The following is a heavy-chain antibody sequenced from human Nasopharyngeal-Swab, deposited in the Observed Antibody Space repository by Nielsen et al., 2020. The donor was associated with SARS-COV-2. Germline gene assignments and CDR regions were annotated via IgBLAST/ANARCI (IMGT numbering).Heavy chain of an antibody. CDR3: ARGGWGFDY. D-gene: IGHD6-19*01. V-gene: IGHV3-23*01. CDR1: GFTFSSYA. J-gene: IGHJ4*02. Sequence: GESLKIPCAASGFTFSSYAMSWVRQAPGKGLEWVSAISGSGGSTYYADSVKGRFTISRDNAKNSLYLQMNSLRAEDTAVYYCARGGWGFDYWGQGTLVTVSS. CDR2: ISGSGGST.